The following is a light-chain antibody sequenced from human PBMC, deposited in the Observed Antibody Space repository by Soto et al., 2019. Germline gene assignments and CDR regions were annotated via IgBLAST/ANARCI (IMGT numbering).Light chain of an antibody. CDR1: QSISSY. J-gene: IGKJ2*01. CDR3: QLSFTTPYT. CDR2: GAS. V-gene: IGKV1-39*01. Sequence: DIQMTQSPSTLSASVGDTVTVTCRASQSISSYLNWYHQKPGKAPKLLIYGASTLRSGVPSRFSGSGSGTDFTLTISSLQPEDFATYYCQLSFTTPYTFGQGTKVDIK.